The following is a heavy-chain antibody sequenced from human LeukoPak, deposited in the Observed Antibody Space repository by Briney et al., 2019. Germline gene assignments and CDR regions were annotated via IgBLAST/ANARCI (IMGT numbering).Heavy chain of an antibody. V-gene: IGHV1-2*04. CDR2: INPNRGGT. J-gene: IGHJ4*02. D-gene: IGHD3-9*01. CDR3: ARDLTYYDILTGYPSPGDY. CDR1: GYTFTGYY. Sequence: EASVKVSCTASGYTFTGYYMHWVRQAPGQGLEWMGWINPNRGGTNYAQKFQGWVTMTRDTSISTAYMELSRLRSDDTAVYYCARDLTYYDILTGYPSPGDYWGQGTLVTVSS.